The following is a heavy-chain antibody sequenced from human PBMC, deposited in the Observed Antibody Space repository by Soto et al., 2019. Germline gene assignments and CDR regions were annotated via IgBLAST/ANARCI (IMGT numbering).Heavy chain of an antibody. CDR3: ARDSRTGCSSTDCYMS. CDR2: IYHSGNT. D-gene: IGHD2-2*01. Sequence: QVQLQESGPGLVKASETLSLTCAVSGDSISSGAWWSWVRQSPGKGLQWIGEIYHSGNTRNNPSLKSRVTMPVDKSNNQCSLNLMSVTAADTATYYCARDSRTGCSSTDCYMSWGRGILVTVSS. CDR1: GDSISSGAW. J-gene: IGHJ5*02. V-gene: IGHV4-4*02.